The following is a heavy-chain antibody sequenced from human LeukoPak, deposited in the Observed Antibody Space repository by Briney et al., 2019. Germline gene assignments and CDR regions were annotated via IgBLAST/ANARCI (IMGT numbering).Heavy chain of an antibody. V-gene: IGHV3-23*01. Sequence: GGSLRLSCAASGFTFSSYAMSWVRQAPGKGLEWVSVISGSGGSTNYADSVKGRLTISRDNSKNTLYLQMHSLRGEDTAIYYCARGEGYCSGGSCLGYWGQGTLVTVSS. CDR3: ARGEGYCSGGSCLGY. D-gene: IGHD2-15*01. CDR1: GFTFSSYA. J-gene: IGHJ4*02. CDR2: ISGSGGST.